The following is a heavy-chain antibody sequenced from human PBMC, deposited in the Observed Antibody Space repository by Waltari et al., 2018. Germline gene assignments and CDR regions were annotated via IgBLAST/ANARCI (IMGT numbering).Heavy chain of an antibody. J-gene: IGHJ5*02. V-gene: IGHV1-69*01. CDR1: GGTFSSYA. CDR2: IIPIFGTA. Sequence: VQSGAEVKKPGSSVKVSCKASGGTFSSYATSWVRQAPGQGLEWMGGIIPIFGTANYAQKFQGRVTITADESTSTAYMELSSLRSEDTAVYYCAREPPLGITIFGVVTGNWFDPWGQGTLVTVSS. D-gene: IGHD3-3*01. CDR3: AREPPLGITIFGVVTGNWFDP.